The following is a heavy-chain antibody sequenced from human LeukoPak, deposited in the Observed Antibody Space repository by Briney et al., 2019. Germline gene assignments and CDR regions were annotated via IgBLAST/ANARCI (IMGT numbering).Heavy chain of an antibody. CDR1: GFTFSSYW. J-gene: IGHJ4*02. D-gene: IGHD2-2*02. CDR2: IKQDGSEK. CDR3: ARGGYCSSTSCYTGLVY. V-gene: IGHV3-7*01. Sequence: GGSLRLSCAASGFTFSSYWMSWVRQAPGKGLEWVANIKQDGSEKYYVDSVKGRFTISRDNAKNSLYLQMNSLRAEDTAVYYCARGGYCSSTSCYTGLVYWGQGTLVTVSS.